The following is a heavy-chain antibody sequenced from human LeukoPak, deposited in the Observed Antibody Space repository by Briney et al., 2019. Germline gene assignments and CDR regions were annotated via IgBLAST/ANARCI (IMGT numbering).Heavy chain of an antibody. V-gene: IGHV1-8*01. CDR2: MNPNSGNT. Sequence: ASVKVSCKASGYTFTSYDINWVRQATGQGLEWMGWMNPNSGNTGYAQKFQGRVTMTRNTSISTAYMELSSLRSEDTAVYYCAREKGIGIAAAGTHYFDYWGQGTLVTVSS. D-gene: IGHD6-13*01. J-gene: IGHJ4*02. CDR3: AREKGIGIAAAGTHYFDY. CDR1: GYTFTSYD.